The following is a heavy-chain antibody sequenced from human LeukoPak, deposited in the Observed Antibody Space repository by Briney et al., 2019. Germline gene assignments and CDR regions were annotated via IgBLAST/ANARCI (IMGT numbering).Heavy chain of an antibody. CDR2: IIVIGGST. CDR3: AKTMVRVVIPYYGMDV. J-gene: IGHJ6*04. Sequence: GGSLRLSCAASGDTFSIYAMSWVRQAPGKGLEWVSAIIVIGGSTYYAGSLKNRFSISRDTSKNTLYLQMNSLRAENTAVYYCAKTMVRVVIPYYGMDVWGKGTTVTVSS. V-gene: IGHV3-23*01. CDR1: GDTFSIYA. D-gene: IGHD3-10*01.